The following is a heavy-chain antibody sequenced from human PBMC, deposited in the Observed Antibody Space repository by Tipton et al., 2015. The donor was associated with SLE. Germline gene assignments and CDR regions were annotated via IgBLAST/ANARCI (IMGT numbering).Heavy chain of an antibody. CDR3: ATTVNDAPDAFDI. CDR1: SDSISNSGYS. V-gene: IGHV4-39*07. CDR2: IYDSGNT. J-gene: IGHJ3*02. D-gene: IGHD4-17*01. Sequence: TLSLTCAVTSDSISNSGYSWGWIRQPPGKGLEWIGTIYDSGNTYYSPSLSSRVTISVDTSKKQISLNLNSVTAADTAVYYCATTVNDAPDAFDIWGQGTMVTVSS.